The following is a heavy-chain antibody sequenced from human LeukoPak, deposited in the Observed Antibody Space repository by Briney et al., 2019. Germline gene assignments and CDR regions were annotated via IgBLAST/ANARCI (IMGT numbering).Heavy chain of an antibody. D-gene: IGHD6-13*01. CDR3: ARDTFIAAAGTALDI. V-gene: IGHV4-4*07. CDR2: IYTSGST. CDR1: GGSISSYY. Sequence: SETLSLTCTVSGGSISSYYWSWIRQPAGKGLEWIGRIYTSGSTNYNPSLKSRVTMSVDTSKNQFSLKLSSVTAADTAVYYCARDTFIAAAGTALDIWGQGTMVTVSS. J-gene: IGHJ3*02.